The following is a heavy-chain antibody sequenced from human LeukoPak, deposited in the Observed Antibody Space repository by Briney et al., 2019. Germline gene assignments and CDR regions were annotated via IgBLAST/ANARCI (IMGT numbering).Heavy chain of an antibody. CDR2: ISWNSGII. J-gene: IGHJ4*02. V-gene: IGHV3-9*01. D-gene: IGHD3-22*01. Sequence: GGSLRLSCAASGFTFDDYAMYWVRQAPGKGLEWVSGISWNSGIIGYADSVKGRFTISRDNSKNTLYLQMNSLRAEDTAVYYCARDSDYYDSSGRGYFDYWGQGTLVTVSS. CDR3: ARDSDYYDSSGRGYFDY. CDR1: GFTFDDYA.